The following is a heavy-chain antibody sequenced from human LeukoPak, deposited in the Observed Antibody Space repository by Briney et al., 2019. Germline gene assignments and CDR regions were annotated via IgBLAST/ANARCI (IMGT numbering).Heavy chain of an antibody. D-gene: IGHD3-10*02. V-gene: IGHV3-48*03. CDR1: GFTFSAYE. Sequence: PGGSLRLSCAASGFTFSAYEMNWVRQAPGKGLEWVSYISSVGYTIYYADSVKGRFTISRDNAKNSLYLQMNSLRAEDTAVYYCAELGITMIGGVWGKGTTVTISS. CDR2: ISSVGYTI. J-gene: IGHJ6*04. CDR3: AELGITMIGGV.